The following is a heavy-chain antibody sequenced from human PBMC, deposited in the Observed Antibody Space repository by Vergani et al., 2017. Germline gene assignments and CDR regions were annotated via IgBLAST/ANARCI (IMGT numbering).Heavy chain of an antibody. Sequence: QVQLQESGPGLVKPSETLSLTCAVSGYSISSGYYWGWIRQPPGKGLEWIGSIYHSGSTNYNPSLKSRVTISVDTSKNQFSLKLSSVTAADTAVYYCARQPSPVGEDYWGQGTLVTVSS. D-gene: IGHD3-10*01. CDR2: IYHSGST. CDR3: ARQPSPVGEDY. V-gene: IGHV4-38-2*01. J-gene: IGHJ4*02. CDR1: GYSISSGYY.